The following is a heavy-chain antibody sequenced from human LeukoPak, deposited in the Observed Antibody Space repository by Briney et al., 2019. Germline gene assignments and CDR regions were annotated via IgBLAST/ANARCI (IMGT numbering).Heavy chain of an antibody. J-gene: IGHJ4*02. CDR1: GFTFSSYA. D-gene: IGHD3-10*01. CDR3: AKEIWFGELNYYFDY. Sequence: GGSLRLSCAASGFTFSSYAMSWVRQAPGKGLEWVSSISNSGGRTFYTDSVKGRFTISRDNSKITLYLQMNSLRAEDTAVYYCAKEIWFGELNYYFDYWGQGTLVTVSS. CDR2: ISNSGGRT. V-gene: IGHV3-23*01.